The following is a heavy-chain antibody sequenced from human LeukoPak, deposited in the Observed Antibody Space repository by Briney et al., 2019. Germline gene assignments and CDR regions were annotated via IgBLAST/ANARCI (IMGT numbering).Heavy chain of an antibody. V-gene: IGHV3-7*01. Sequence: GGSLRLSCAASGFTFSSYWMSWVRQAPGKGLEWVANIKQDGSEKYYVDSVKGRFTISRDNAKNSLYLQMHSLRAEDTAVYYCARDQYCGSTSCGPFDYWGQGTLVTVSS. CDR3: ARDQYCGSTSCGPFDY. CDR2: IKQDGSEK. CDR1: GFTFSSYW. D-gene: IGHD2-2*01. J-gene: IGHJ4*02.